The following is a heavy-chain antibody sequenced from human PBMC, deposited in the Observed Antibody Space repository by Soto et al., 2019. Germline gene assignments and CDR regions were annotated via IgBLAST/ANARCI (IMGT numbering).Heavy chain of an antibody. CDR3: ARDRGYSYGLDY. CDR2: IYYSGST. J-gene: IGHJ4*02. D-gene: IGHD5-18*01. V-gene: IGHV4-31*03. Sequence: PWETLSLTCTVSGGSISSCGYYWGWIRHHPGKGLEWIGYIYYSGSTYYNPSLKSRVTISVDTSKNQFSLKLSSVTAADTAVYYCARDRGYSYGLDYWGQGTLVTVSS. CDR1: GGSISSCGYY.